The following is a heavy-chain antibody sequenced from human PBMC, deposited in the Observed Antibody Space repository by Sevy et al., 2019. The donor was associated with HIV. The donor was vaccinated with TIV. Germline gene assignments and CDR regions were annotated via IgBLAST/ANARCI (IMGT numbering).Heavy chain of an antibody. CDR2: ISAYNGNT. V-gene: IGHV1-18*01. CDR3: ARWTFDYFVADY. CDR1: GYTFTSYG. Sequence: ASVKVSCKASGYTFTSYGISWVRKAPGQGLEWMGWISAYNGNTNYAQKLQGRVTMTTDTSTSTAYMELRSLRSDDTAVYYCARWTFDYFVADYWGQGTLVTVSS. J-gene: IGHJ4*02. D-gene: IGHD5-12*01.